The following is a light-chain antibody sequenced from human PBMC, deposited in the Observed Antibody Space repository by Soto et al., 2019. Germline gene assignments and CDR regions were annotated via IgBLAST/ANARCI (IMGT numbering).Light chain of an antibody. V-gene: IGLV1-40*01. CDR2: DNT. CDR1: TSNLGAGYD. CDR3: QSYDNSLRAYV. J-gene: IGLJ1*01. Sequence: QSVLTQPASVSGAPGQTVSISCTGTTSNLGAGYDVHWYQHLPGTAPTLLISDNTNRPSGVPDRFSGSKSGSSASLAISGLQSEDEADYYCQSYDNSLRAYVFGPGTKVTAL.